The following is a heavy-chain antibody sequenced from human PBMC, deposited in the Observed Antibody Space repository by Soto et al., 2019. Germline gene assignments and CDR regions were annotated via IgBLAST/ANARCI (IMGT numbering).Heavy chain of an antibody. CDR1: GFTFSTFG. V-gene: IGHV3-30*03. CDR2: IAYDGSNR. CDR3: VRDHSTGWYHFDW. J-gene: IGHJ4*02. Sequence: PGGSLRLSCAASGFTFSTFGMHWVRQAPGKGLEWVAIIAYDGSNRYYADSVKGRFTISRDNSKNTLYLQMNSLRPEDTAVYYCVRDHSTGWYHFDWMGEGT. D-gene: IGHD6-19*01.